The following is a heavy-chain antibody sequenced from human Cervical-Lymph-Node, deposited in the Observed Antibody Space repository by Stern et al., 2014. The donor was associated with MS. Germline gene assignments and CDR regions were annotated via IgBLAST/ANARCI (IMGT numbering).Heavy chain of an antibody. CDR2: IYPGDSDT. J-gene: IGHJ4*02. CDR3: ARLKGSLTRGTYFDF. Sequence: VQLVQSGAEVEKPGDSLKISCKGSGYSFTKSWIGWVRQMPGKGLEWMGFIYPGDSDTRYSPSFQGQVTISADKSINPASLQWSSLKASDTAIYYCARLKGSLTRGTYFDFWGQGTLVSVSS. CDR1: GYSFTKSW. V-gene: IGHV5-51*03. D-gene: IGHD4-17*01.